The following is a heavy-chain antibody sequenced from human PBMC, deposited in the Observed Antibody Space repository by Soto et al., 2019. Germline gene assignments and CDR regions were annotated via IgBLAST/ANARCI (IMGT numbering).Heavy chain of an antibody. CDR2: IYYSGST. D-gene: IGHD5-12*01. CDR1: GGSISSYY. Sequence: SETLSLTCTVSGGSISSYYWSWIRQPPGKGLEWIGYIYYSGSTNYNPSLKSRVTISVDTSKNQFSLKLSSVTAADTAVYYCARWGWSEVYSGYLSGAFDIWGQGTMVTVSS. J-gene: IGHJ3*02. V-gene: IGHV4-59*08. CDR3: ARWGWSEVYSGYLSGAFDI.